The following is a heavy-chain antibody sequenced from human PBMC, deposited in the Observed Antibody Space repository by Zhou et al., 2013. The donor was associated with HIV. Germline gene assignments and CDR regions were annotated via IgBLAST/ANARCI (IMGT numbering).Heavy chain of an antibody. CDR3: AREGGNYYVFDY. CDR2: IIPFFGTP. Sequence: QVQLVQSGAEVKKPGASVKVSCKASGYTFNSYGISITWVRQAPGQGLEWMGGIIPFFGTPNYAQKFQGRVTITADEFTSTAYMELSSLRSEDTAVYYCAREGGNYYVFDYWGQGTLVTVSS. V-gene: IGHV1-69*13. CDR1: GYTFNSYG. J-gene: IGHJ4*02. D-gene: IGHD1-26*01.